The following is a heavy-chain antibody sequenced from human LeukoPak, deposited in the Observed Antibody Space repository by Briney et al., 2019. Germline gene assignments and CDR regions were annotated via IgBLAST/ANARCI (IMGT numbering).Heavy chain of an antibody. D-gene: IGHD2-2*01. J-gene: IGHJ4*02. CDR3: ARGRDCSRPTCFRDFDY. CDR1: GYTFTSYH. Sequence: GASVKVSCKASGYTFTSYHINWVRQATGQGLEWMGWMNPNSGNTGYAQKFQGRVTVTRNTSISTAYMELSSLTSEDTAVYYCARGRDCSRPTCFRDFDYWGQGTLVTVSS. CDR2: MNPNSGNT. V-gene: IGHV1-8*01.